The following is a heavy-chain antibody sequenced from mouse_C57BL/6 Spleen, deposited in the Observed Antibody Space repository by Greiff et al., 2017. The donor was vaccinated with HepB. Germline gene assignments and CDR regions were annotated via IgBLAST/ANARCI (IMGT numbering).Heavy chain of an antibody. CDR1: GYSITSGYY. D-gene: IGHD2-3*01. CDR2: ISYDGSN. CDR3: ARGGDGYYEGMDY. J-gene: IGHJ4*01. V-gene: IGHV3-6*01. Sequence: DVQLQESGPGLVKPSQSLSLTCSVTGYSITSGYYWNWIRQFPGNKLEWMGYISYDGSNNYNPSLKNRISITRDTSKNQFFLKLNSVTTEDTATYYCARGGDGYYEGMDYWGQGTSVTVSS.